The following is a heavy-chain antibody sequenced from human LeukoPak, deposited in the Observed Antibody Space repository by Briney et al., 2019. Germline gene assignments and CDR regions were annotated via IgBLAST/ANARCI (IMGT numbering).Heavy chain of an antibody. J-gene: IGHJ3*02. CDR3: ARVTMIVVVYDAFDI. V-gene: IGHV4-61*02. D-gene: IGHD3-22*01. Sequence: SETLSLTCTVSGGSISSGSYYWSWIRQPAGKGLEWIGRIYTSGSTNYNPSLKSRVTISVDTSKNQFSLKLSSVTAADTAVYYCARVTMIVVVYDAFDIWGQGTMVTVSS. CDR1: GGSISSGSYY. CDR2: IYTSGST.